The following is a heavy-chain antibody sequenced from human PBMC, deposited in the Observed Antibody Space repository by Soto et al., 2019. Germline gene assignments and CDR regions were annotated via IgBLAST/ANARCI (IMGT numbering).Heavy chain of an antibody. J-gene: IGHJ4*02. D-gene: IGHD2-21*02. Sequence: GGSLRLSCAASGFNVNSDYMNWVRQTPGKGLEWVASIYSGETTYYVDSVRGRFTISSDKSKNTLYFQLSSLRIEDTAVYYCTRDGRGLGRLSLFEYWGQGVLVTVSS. V-gene: IGHV3-53*01. CDR1: GFNVNSDY. CDR2: IYSGETT. CDR3: TRDGRGLGRLSLFEY.